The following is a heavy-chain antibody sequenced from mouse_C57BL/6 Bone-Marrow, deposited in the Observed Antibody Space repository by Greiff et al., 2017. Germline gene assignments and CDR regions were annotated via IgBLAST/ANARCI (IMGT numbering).Heavy chain of an antibody. V-gene: IGHV1-59*01. J-gene: IGHJ3*01. Sequence: QVQLQQPGAELVRPGTSVKLSCKASGYTFTSYWMHWVKQRPGQGLEWIGVIDPSDSYTNYNQKFKGKATLTVDTSSSTAYMQLSSLTSEDSAVYYCARRAGLGFAYWGQGTLVTVSA. D-gene: IGHD3-3*01. CDR2: IDPSDSYT. CDR1: GYTFTSYW. CDR3: ARRAGLGFAY.